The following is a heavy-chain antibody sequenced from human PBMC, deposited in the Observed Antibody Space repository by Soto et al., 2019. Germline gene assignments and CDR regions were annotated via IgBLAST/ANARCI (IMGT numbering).Heavy chain of an antibody. Sequence: SETLSLSCAVSGGSISSSYWWSWVRQPPGKGLEWIGEIYHSGSANYNPSLKSRVTISVDNSKNHFSLKLSSVTAADTAVYYCARDGYTLTPNYYYGMDVWAQRTTVTVSS. D-gene: IGHD6-13*01. CDR1: GGSISSSYW. CDR3: ARDGYTLTPNYYYGMDV. J-gene: IGHJ6*02. V-gene: IGHV4-4*02. CDR2: IYHSGSA.